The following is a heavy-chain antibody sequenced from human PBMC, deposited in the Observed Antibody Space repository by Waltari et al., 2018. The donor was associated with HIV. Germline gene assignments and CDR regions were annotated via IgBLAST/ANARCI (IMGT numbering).Heavy chain of an antibody. V-gene: IGHV4-59*01. CDR3: ARAAAGRVLDY. Sequence: QVQLQESGPGLVKPSETLSLTCTVSVDYISIYYWTWIRQPPGKGLEWIGYTYPLGNTDYHPSLKSRVARSVDTSQSQFSLKLSSVTAADTVVYYCARAAAGRVLDYWGQGILVTVSS. CDR2: TYPLGNT. J-gene: IGHJ4*02. CDR1: VDYISIYY. D-gene: IGHD6-13*01.